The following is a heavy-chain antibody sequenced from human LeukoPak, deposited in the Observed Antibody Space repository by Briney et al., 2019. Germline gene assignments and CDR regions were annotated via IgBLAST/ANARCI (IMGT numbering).Heavy chain of an antibody. CDR1: GFTFSSYA. CDR2: ISSNGGST. CDR3: ARERSLDYYDSSGYYYGDAFDI. D-gene: IGHD3-22*01. V-gene: IGHV3-64*01. J-gene: IGHJ3*02. Sequence: TGGSLRLSCAASGFTFSSYAMHWVRRAPGKGLEYVSAISSNGGSTYYANSVKGRFTISRDNSKNTLYLQMGSLRAEDMAVYYCARERSLDYYDSSGYYYGDAFDIWGQGTMVTVSS.